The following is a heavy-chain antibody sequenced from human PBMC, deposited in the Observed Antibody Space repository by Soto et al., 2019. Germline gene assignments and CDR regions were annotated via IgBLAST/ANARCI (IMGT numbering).Heavy chain of an antibody. V-gene: IGHV3-21*01. CDR1: GFTFSSYS. J-gene: IGHJ5*02. CDR2: ISSSSYI. Sequence: GGSLRLSCAASGFTFSSYSMNWVRQAPGKGLEWVSSISSSSYIYYADSVKGRFTISRDNAKNSLYLQMNSLRAEDTAVYYCASYPYRPYFDWLGHEGWFDPWGQGTLVTVSS. D-gene: IGHD3-9*01. CDR3: ASYPYRPYFDWLGHEGWFDP.